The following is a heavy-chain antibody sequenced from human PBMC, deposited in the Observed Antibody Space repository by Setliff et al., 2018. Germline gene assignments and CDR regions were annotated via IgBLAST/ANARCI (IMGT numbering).Heavy chain of an antibody. CDR1: GGSVSNRGFF. CDR2: IYDSGSS. D-gene: IGHD2-15*01. J-gene: IGHJ5*02. CDR3: GRGFSRIEGWGNWFDP. V-gene: IGHV4-39*01. Sequence: SETLSLTCTVSGGSVSNRGFFWGWLRQAPGKGLEWIGNIYDSGSSNYNASLKSRLIITRDASKNQISLKLTSVTAADTAVYYCGRGFSRIEGWGNWFDPWGQGILVTVSS.